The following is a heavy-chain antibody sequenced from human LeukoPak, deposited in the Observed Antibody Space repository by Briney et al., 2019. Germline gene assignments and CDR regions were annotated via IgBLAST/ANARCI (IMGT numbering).Heavy chain of an antibody. J-gene: IGHJ4*02. CDR1: GFTFSSYS. CDR2: ISSSSSYI. D-gene: IGHD2-8*01. CDR3: ARDAYCTNGVCYTYFDY. V-gene: IGHV3-21*01. Sequence: GGSLRLSCAASGFTFSSYSMNWVRQAPGKGLEWVSSISSSSSYIYYADSVKGRFTISRDNAKNSLYLQMNSLRAEDTAVYYCARDAYCTNGVCYTYFDYWGQGTLVTVSS.